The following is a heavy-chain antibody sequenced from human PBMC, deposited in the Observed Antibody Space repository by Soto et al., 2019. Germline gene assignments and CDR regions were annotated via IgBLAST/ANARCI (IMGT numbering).Heavy chain of an antibody. J-gene: IGHJ4*02. Sequence: GGSLRLSCSASGFTFSSYAMHWVRQAPGKGLEYVSSISTNGGSTHYADSVKGRFTISRDNSKNTQYLQMSSLRADDTAVYYCVKGEYYYDSSGYYPFDYWGQGTPVTVSS. CDR1: GFTFSSYA. V-gene: IGHV3-64D*06. CDR3: VKGEYYYDSSGYYPFDY. CDR2: ISTNGGST. D-gene: IGHD3-22*01.